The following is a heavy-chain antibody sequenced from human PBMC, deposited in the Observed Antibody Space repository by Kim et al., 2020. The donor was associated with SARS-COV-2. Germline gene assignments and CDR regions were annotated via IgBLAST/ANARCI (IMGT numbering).Heavy chain of an antibody. CDR2: ISSSSYYI. Sequence: GGSLRLSCAASGFTFSSYSMNWVRQAPGKGLEWVSSISSSSYYIYYADSVKGRFTISRDNAKISLYLQMNSLRAEDTAVYYCARAALIDYDILTGYYVSPCFDYWGQGTLVTVSS. CDR1: GFTFSSYS. V-gene: IGHV3-21*01. CDR3: ARAALIDYDILTGYYVSPCFDY. D-gene: IGHD3-9*01. J-gene: IGHJ4*01.